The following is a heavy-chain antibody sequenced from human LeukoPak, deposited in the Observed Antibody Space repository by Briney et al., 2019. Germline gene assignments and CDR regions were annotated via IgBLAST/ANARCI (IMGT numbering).Heavy chain of an antibody. J-gene: IGHJ4*02. V-gene: IGHV1-3*03. CDR3: ARAGMQWLELDY. Sequence: ASVKVSCKASGYTFTSYAMHWVRQAPGQRLEWMGWINAGNGNTKYSQEFQGRVTITRDTSASTAYMELSSLRSEDMAVYYCARAGMQWLELDYWGQGTLVTVS. D-gene: IGHD6-19*01. CDR1: GYTFTSYA. CDR2: INAGNGNT.